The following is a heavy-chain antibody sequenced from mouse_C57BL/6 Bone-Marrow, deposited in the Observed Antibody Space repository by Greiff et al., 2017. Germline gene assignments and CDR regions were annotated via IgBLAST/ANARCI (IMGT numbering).Heavy chain of an antibody. CDR1: GFTFSSYA. V-gene: IGHV5-4*01. J-gene: IGHJ4*01. Sequence: EVQRVESGGGLVKPGGSLKLSCAASGFTFSSYAMSWVRQTPEKRLEWVATISDGGSYTYYPDNVKGRFTISRDNAKNNLYLQMSHLKSEDTAMYYCAIVAYGFYAMDYWGQGTSVTVSS. CDR3: AIVAYGFYAMDY. CDR2: ISDGGSYT. D-gene: IGHD2-2*01.